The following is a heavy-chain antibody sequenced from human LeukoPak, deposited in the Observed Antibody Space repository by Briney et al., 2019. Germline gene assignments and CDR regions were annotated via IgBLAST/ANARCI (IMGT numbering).Heavy chain of an antibody. Sequence: ASVKVSCKASGYTFTGYYMHWVRQAPGQGLEWTGWINPNSGGTSYAQKFQGRVTMTRDTSISTVYMELSRLRSDDTAVYYCARLKSTISSGWFDPWGQGTLVTVSS. J-gene: IGHJ5*02. CDR3: ARLKSTISSGWFDP. CDR2: INPNSGGT. CDR1: GYTFTGYY. D-gene: IGHD6-6*01. V-gene: IGHV1-2*02.